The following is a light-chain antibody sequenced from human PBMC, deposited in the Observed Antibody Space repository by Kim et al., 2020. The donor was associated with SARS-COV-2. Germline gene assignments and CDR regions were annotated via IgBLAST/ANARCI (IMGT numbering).Light chain of an antibody. J-gene: IGLJ2*01. CDR3: LLFNGGAPV. V-gene: IGLV7-43*01. CDR2: NTA. Sequence: PGGTVTLTCASSAGAVTSAYYPNWFQQKPGQEPRSLIYNTANKHSWTPARFSGSTLGGRAALTLSGVQPEDEADYYCLLFNGGAPVFGGGTQLTVL. CDR1: AGAVTSAYY.